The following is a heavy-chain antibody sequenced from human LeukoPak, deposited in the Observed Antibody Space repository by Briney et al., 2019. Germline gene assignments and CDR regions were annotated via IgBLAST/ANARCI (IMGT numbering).Heavy chain of an antibody. J-gene: IGHJ4*02. CDR3: ARERFGSGSWDFDY. Sequence: ASVKVSCKASGYTFTSYYIDWVRQAPGQGLEWMGVINPSGGSTRYAQKFQGRVTMTRDTSTSTVYMELSSLRSEDTAVYYCARERFGSGSWDFDYWGQGTLVTVSS. CDR2: INPSGGST. V-gene: IGHV1-46*01. D-gene: IGHD3-10*01. CDR1: GYTFTSYY.